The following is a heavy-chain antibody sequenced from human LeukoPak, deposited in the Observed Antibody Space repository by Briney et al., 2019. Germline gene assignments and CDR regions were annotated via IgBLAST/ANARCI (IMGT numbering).Heavy chain of an antibody. CDR1: GYSFTSYW. D-gene: IGHD3-22*01. CDR3: ARPTYYYDSSGYYGAFDI. J-gene: IGHJ3*02. Sequence: GESLKISCKGSGYSFTSYWIGWVRQMPGKGLERMGIIYPGDSDTRYSPSFQGQVTISADKSISTAYLQWSSLKASDTAMYYCARPTYYYDSSGYYGAFDIWGQGTMVTVSS. V-gene: IGHV5-51*01. CDR2: IYPGDSDT.